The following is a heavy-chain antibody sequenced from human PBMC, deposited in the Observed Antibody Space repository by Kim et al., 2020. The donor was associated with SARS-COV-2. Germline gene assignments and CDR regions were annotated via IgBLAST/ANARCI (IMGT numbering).Heavy chain of an antibody. CDR2: INHSGST. CDR1: GGSFSGYY. Sequence: SETLSLTCAVYGGSFSGYYWSWIRQPPGKGLEWIGEINHSGSTNYNPSLKSRVTISVDTSKNQFSLKLSSVTAADTAVYYCARGPIVVRGVIITLPHEANYGMDVWGQGTTVTVSS. D-gene: IGHD3-10*01. CDR3: ARGPIVVRGVIITLPHEANYGMDV. J-gene: IGHJ6*02. V-gene: IGHV4-34*01.